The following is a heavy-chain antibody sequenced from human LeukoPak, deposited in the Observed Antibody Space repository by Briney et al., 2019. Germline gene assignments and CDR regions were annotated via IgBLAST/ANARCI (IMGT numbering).Heavy chain of an antibody. Sequence: SETLSLTCTVSGGSISSGDFYWSWIRQPPGKGLEWIGYILYSGSTYYNPSLKGRVTMSVDTSKNQFSLKLSSVTAADTAVYYCATHSSSSSYFDYWGQGTLVTVSS. CDR3: ATHSSSSSYFDY. V-gene: IGHV4-30-4*08. D-gene: IGHD6-6*01. J-gene: IGHJ4*02. CDR1: GGSISSGDFY. CDR2: ILYSGST.